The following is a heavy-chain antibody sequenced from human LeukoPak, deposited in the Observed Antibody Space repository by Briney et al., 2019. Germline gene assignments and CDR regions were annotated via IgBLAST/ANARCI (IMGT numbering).Heavy chain of an antibody. CDR2: IYTSGST. V-gene: IGHV4-4*07. D-gene: IGHD3-10*01. Sequence: PPETLSLTCTVSGGSISSYYWSWIRQPAGKGLEWIGRIYTSGSTNYNPSLKSRVTMSVDTSKNQFSLKLSSVTAADTAVYYCARDDLYYYGSGKDYYYYYGMDVWGQGTTVTVSS. J-gene: IGHJ6*02. CDR3: ARDDLYYYGSGKDYYYYYGMDV. CDR1: GGSISSYY.